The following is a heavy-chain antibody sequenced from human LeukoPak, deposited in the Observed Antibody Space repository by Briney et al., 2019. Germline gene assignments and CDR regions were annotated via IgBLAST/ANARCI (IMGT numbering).Heavy chain of an antibody. V-gene: IGHV3-11*04. Sequence: KPGGSLRLSCAASGFTFRDYYMTWIRQAPGKGLEWVSYISSSGSGIYNADSVKGRFTISRDNAKNSLYLQMNSLRAEDTAVYYCARAFNDGIDIWGQGTVVTVSS. CDR3: ARAFNDGIDI. CDR1: GFTFRDYY. CDR2: ISSSGSGI. J-gene: IGHJ3*02.